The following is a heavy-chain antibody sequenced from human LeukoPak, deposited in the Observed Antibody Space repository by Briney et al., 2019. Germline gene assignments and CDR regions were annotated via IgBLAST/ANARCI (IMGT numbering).Heavy chain of an antibody. V-gene: IGHV3-21*01. D-gene: IGHD5-18*01. CDR3: ARDSYGHPYYYYYYMDV. Sequence: GGSLRLSRAASGFTFSSYSMNWVRQAPGKGLEWVSSISSSSSYIYYADSVKGRFTISRDNAKNSLYLQMNSLRAEDTAVYYCARDSYGHPYYYYYYMDVWGKGTTVTVSS. J-gene: IGHJ6*03. CDR1: GFTFSSYS. CDR2: ISSSSSYI.